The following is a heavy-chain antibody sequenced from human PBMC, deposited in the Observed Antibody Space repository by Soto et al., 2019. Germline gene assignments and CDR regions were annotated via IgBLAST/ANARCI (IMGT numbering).Heavy chain of an antibody. D-gene: IGHD5-18*01. CDR1: GYTFTSYG. CDR3: ARDLRAAMAYYYYYGMDV. Sequence: ASVKVSCKASGYTFTSYGISWVRQAPGQGLEWMGWISAYNGNTNYAQKLQGRVTMTTDTSTSTAYTELRSLRSDDTAVYYCARDLRAAMAYYYYYGMDVWGQGTTVTVSS. V-gene: IGHV1-18*01. CDR2: ISAYNGNT. J-gene: IGHJ6*02.